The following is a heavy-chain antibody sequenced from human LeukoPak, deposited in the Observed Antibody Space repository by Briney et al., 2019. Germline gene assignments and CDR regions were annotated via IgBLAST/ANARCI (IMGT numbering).Heavy chain of an antibody. V-gene: IGHV3-23*01. D-gene: IGHD2-21*01. CDR1: GFPLSSYA. CDR2: TSSSDAGT. CDR3: ARAPVTSCRGAYCYPFDY. Sequence: GGSLRLSCAAFGFPLSSYAMSWVRQAPGKGLEWVSATSSSDAGTYHADSVRDRFTISRDNSKNTLYLQMNSLRVEDAAAYYCARAPVTSCRGAYCYPFDYWGQGTLVTVSS. J-gene: IGHJ4*02.